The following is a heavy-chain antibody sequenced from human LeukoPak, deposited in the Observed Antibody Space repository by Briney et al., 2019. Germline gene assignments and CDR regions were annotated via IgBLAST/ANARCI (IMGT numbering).Heavy chain of an antibody. CDR1: GFTSSSYG. V-gene: IGHV3-33*01. D-gene: IGHD3-9*01. CDR2: IWYDGSNK. J-gene: IGHJ4*02. CDR3: AREHDDILTGYYQAGYYFDY. Sequence: PGGSLRLSCAASGFTSSSYGMHWVRQAPGKELEWVAVIWYDGSNKYYADSVKGRFTISRDNSKNTLYLQMNSLRAEDTAVYYCAREHDDILTGYYQAGYYFDYWGQGTLVTVSS.